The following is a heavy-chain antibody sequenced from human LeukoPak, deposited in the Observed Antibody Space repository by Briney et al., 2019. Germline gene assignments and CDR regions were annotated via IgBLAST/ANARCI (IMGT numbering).Heavy chain of an antibody. Sequence: GGSLRLSCAASGFTFSSYAMHWVRQAPGKGLEWVAVISYDGSNKYYADSVKGRFTISRDNAKNSLYLQMNNLRVVDTAVYYCAREEVKSFDNWGQGTLVTVSS. J-gene: IGHJ4*02. V-gene: IGHV3-30-3*01. CDR2: ISYDGSNK. CDR1: GFTFSSYA. CDR3: AREEVKSFDN.